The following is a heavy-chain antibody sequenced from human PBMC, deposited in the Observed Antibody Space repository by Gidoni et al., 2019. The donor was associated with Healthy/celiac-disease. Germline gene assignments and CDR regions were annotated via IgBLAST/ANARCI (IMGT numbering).Heavy chain of an antibody. Sequence: QPQLQESGSGLVKPSQTLSLTRAVSVGSISSGGYSWSWIRQPPGKGLEWIGYIYHSGSTYYNPSLKSRVTISVDRSKNQFSLKLSSVTAADTAVYYCARASFDGMDVWGQGTTVTVSS. CDR2: IYHSGST. CDR1: VGSISSGGYS. J-gene: IGHJ6*02. V-gene: IGHV4-30-2*01. D-gene: IGHD3-3*01. CDR3: ARASFDGMDV.